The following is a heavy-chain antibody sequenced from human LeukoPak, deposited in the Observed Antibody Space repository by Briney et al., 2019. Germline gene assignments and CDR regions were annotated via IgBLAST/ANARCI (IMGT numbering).Heavy chain of an antibody. Sequence: SVKVSCKASGGTFSSYAISWVRQAPGQGLEWMGRIIPIFGTANYAQKFQGRVTITTDESTSTAYMELSSLRSEDTAVYYCATTAYCGGDCYSGYWGQGTLVTVSS. J-gene: IGHJ4*02. V-gene: IGHV1-69*05. CDR2: IIPIFGTA. CDR3: ATTAYCGGDCYSGY. D-gene: IGHD2-21*01. CDR1: GGTFSSYA.